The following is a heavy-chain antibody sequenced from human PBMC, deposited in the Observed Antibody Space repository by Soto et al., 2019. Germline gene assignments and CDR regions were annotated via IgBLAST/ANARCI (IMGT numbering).Heavy chain of an antibody. CDR1: GYTFTSYD. CDR2: MNPNSGNT. J-gene: IGHJ4*02. V-gene: IGHV1-8*01. Sequence: ASVKVSFKASGYTFTSYDINWVRQATGQGLEWMGWMNPNSGNTGYAQKFQGRVTMTRNTSISTAYMELSSLRSEDTAVYYCASVSGYDFWSGYGYWGQGTLVTVSS. CDR3: ASVSGYDFWSGYGY. D-gene: IGHD3-3*01.